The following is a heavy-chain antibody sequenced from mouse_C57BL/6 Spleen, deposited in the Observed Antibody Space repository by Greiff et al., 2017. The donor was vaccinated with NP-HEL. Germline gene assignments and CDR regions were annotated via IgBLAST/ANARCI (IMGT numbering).Heavy chain of an antibody. CDR2: ISSGGDYI. D-gene: IGHD1-1*01. CDR3: TRDRYYGSSYPFAY. V-gene: IGHV5-9-1*02. Sequence: EVQRVESGEGLVKPGGSLKLSCAASGFTFSSYAMSWVRQTPEKRLEWVAYISSGGDYIYYADTVKGRFTISRDNARNTLYLQMSSLKSEDTAMYYCTRDRYYGSSYPFAYWGQGTLVTVSA. J-gene: IGHJ3*01. CDR1: GFTFSSYA.